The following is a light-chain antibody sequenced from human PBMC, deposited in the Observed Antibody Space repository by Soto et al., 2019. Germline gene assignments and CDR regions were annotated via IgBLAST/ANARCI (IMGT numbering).Light chain of an antibody. J-gene: IGLJ1*01. CDR2: EVS. CDR3: ISYTSSSTLYV. CDR1: SSDVGGYNY. V-gene: IGLV2-14*01. Sequence: QSALTQPASVSGSPGQSITISCTGTSSDVGGYNYVSWYQQHPGKAPKLMIYEVSNRPSGVSNRFSGSKSGNTPSLTISGLQADDGADYYSISYTSSSTLYVFGTGTKLTVL.